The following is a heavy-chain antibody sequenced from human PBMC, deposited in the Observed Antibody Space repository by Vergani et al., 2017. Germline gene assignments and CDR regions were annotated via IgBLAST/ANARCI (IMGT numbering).Heavy chain of an antibody. J-gene: IGHJ6*02. CDR1: GFSFRNAW. Sequence: EVQLVESGGGIVKPGGSLRLSCVASGFSFRNAWMNWVRRTPGKGLEWVGRIKSKFDRGTKDYAAAVKGRFTISRDDSKNTLCLQMNGLKTEDIGVYYCTTDPRYCGDGSCYWLRDHHYYGMDVWGQGTTVTVSS. CDR3: TTDPRYCGDGSCYWLRDHHYYGMDV. D-gene: IGHD2-21*01. CDR2: IKSKFDRGTK. V-gene: IGHV3-15*07.